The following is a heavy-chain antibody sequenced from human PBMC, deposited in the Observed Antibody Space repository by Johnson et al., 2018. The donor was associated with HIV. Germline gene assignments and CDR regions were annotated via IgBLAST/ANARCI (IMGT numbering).Heavy chain of an antibody. CDR2: ISSSGSTR. D-gene: IGHD4-23*01. V-gene: IGHV3-11*01. J-gene: IGHJ3*02. CDR3: AKGGPNYGGNSGAFDI. Sequence: QVQLVESGGGLVQPGGSLRLSCVGSDNYMSWIRQAPGKGLEWVSYISSSGSTRYYADSVKGRFTISRANAKNSLYLQMNSLRAEDTALYYCAKGGPNYGGNSGAFDIWGQGTMVTVSS. CDR1: SDNY.